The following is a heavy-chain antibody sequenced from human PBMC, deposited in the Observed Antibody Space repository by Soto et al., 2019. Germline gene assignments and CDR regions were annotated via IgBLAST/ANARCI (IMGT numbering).Heavy chain of an antibody. J-gene: IGHJ4*02. CDR2: LVVGSGNT. D-gene: IGHD3-3*01. CDR3: AAVPVLRFLKWLPAYFDY. V-gene: IGHV1-58*01. Sequence: GVSVKGSCKTAGFMFTSSAVQWVRQASGQRLEWIGWLVVGSGNTHYAQHFQERVTLTRDMSTGTAYMELSSLRSEDTAVYYCAAVPVLRFLKWLPAYFDYWGQGTLVTVSS. CDR1: GFMFTSSA.